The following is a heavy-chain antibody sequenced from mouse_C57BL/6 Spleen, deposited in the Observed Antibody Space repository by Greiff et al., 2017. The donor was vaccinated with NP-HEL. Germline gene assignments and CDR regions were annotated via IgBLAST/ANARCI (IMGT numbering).Heavy chain of an antibody. V-gene: IGHV1-63*01. CDR1: GYTFTNYW. CDR3: ARRDYGSSYEGFDY. D-gene: IGHD1-1*01. CDR2: IYPGGGYT. J-gene: IGHJ2*01. Sequence: QVQLKESGAELVRPGTSVKMSCKASGYTFTNYWIGWAKQRPGHGLEWIGDIYPGGGYTNYNEKFKGKATLTADKSSSTAYMQFSSLTSEDSAIYYCARRDYGSSYEGFDYWGQGTTLTVSS.